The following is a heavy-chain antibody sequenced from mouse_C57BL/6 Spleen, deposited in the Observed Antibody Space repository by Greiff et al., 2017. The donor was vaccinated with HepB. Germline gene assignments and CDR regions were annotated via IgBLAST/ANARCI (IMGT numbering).Heavy chain of an antibody. V-gene: IGHV1-85*01. J-gene: IGHJ1*03. D-gene: IGHD1-1*01. Sequence: VQLKQSGPELVKPGASVKLSCKASGYTFTSYDINWVKQRPGQGLEWIGWIYPRDGSTKYNEKFKGQATLTVDTSSSTAYMELHSLTSEDSAVYFCARAEGHYYGSRDGYFDVWGTGTTVTVSS. CDR3: ARAEGHYYGSRDGYFDV. CDR2: IYPRDGST. CDR1: GYTFTSYD.